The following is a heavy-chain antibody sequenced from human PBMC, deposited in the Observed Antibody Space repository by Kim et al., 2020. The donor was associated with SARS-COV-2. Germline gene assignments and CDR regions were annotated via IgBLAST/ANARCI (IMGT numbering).Heavy chain of an antibody. V-gene: IGHV1-46*01. J-gene: IGHJ4*02. Sequence: ASVKVSCKASGFPFTNYFMHWVRQAPGQGLEWMGTINPSGAFTLFTQKYQGRVIITKDTSTSTVYMEVSSLRSEDTAVYFCAREAALIAAPQKNFDYWVQGTLVTVSS. CDR3: AREAALIAAPQKNFDY. D-gene: IGHD6-25*01. CDR2: INPSGAFT. CDR1: GFPFTNYF.